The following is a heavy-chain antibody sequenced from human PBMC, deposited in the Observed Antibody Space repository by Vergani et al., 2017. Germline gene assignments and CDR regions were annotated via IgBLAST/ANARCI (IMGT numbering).Heavy chain of an antibody. CDR2: ISGSGGST. J-gene: IGHJ6*03. CDR1: GFTFSSYA. CDR3: AKDPGDAKYYYYYMDV. Sequence: EVQLLESGGGLVQLGGSLRLSCAASGFTFSSYAMSWVRQAPGKGLEWVSAISGSGGSTYYADSLKGRFTISRDNSKNTLYLQMNSLRAEDTAVYYCAKDPGDAKYYYYYMDVWGKGTTVTVSS. V-gene: IGHV3-23*01. D-gene: IGHD3-16*01.